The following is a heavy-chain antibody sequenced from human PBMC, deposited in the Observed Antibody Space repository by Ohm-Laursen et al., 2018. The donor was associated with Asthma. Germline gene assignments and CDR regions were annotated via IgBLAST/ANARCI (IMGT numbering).Heavy chain of an antibody. V-gene: IGHV3-21*01. D-gene: IGHD1-26*01. Sequence: GSLRLSCAASGYSFSLYSIHWIRQAPGKGLQWVASISTASTFIYYADSVRGRFTVSRDNAKSSLYLEMNSLTVADTAVYYCVTDAWWSYVHWGRGTLVTVSS. CDR1: GYSFSLYS. J-gene: IGHJ4*02. CDR2: ISTASTFI. CDR3: VTDAWWSYVH.